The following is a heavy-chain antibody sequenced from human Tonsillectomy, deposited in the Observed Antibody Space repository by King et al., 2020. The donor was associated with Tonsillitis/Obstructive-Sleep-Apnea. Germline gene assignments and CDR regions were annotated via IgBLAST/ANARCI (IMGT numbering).Heavy chain of an antibody. D-gene: IGHD3-3*01. CDR3: ARDYDFWSVYYYFDY. CDR1: GYTFTSYT. V-gene: IGHV7-4-1*02. CDR2: INTNTGSP. Sequence: PLVQSGSELKRPGASVKVSCKASGYTFTSYTMNWVRQAPGQGLEWMGWINTNTGSPTYAQGFTGRFVFSLDTSVTTAYLQISGLEAEDTAVYYCARDYDFWSVYYYFDYWGQGTLVTVSS. J-gene: IGHJ4*02.